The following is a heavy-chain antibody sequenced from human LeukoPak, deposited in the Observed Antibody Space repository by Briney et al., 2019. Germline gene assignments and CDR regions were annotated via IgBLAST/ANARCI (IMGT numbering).Heavy chain of an antibody. CDR2: IRYDGSNK. Sequence: SGGSLRLSCAASGFTFSSYGMHWVRQAPGKGLEWVAFIRYDGSNKYYADSVKGRFTISRDNSKNTLYLQMNSLRAEDTAVYYCAKLLCGGSCPTQHWGQGTLVTVSS. CDR3: AKLLCGGSCPTQH. D-gene: IGHD2-15*01. CDR1: GFTFSSYG. V-gene: IGHV3-30*02. J-gene: IGHJ1*01.